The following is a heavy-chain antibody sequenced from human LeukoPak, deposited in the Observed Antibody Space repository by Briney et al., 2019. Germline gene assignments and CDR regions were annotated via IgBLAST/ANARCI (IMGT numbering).Heavy chain of an antibody. CDR3: ARVFRGAVTSNRFDP. D-gene: IGHD4-17*01. V-gene: IGHV4-59*01. Sequence: SETLSLTCTVSGGSITGYYWTWIRQPPGKGLEWIGYISDSGSTNYNPSLKSRVTMSVDSSNTEFSLRLNSVTAADTAVYYCARVFRGAVTSNRFDPWGQGTLVTVSS. J-gene: IGHJ5*02. CDR2: ISDSGST. CDR1: GGSITGYY.